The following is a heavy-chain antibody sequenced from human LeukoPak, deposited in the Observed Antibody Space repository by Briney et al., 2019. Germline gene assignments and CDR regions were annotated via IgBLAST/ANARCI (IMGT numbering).Heavy chain of an antibody. J-gene: IGHJ4*02. CDR1: GGSFSSYY. Sequence: PSETLSLTCAVYGGSFSSYYWSWIRQPAGKGLEWIGRIYTSGSTNYNPSLKSRVTMSVDTSKNQFSLKLSSVTAADTAVYYCARDGVYYDILTGTQRSGYYFDYWGQGTLVTVSS. CDR2: IYTSGST. D-gene: IGHD3-9*01. CDR3: ARDGVYYDILTGTQRSGYYFDY. V-gene: IGHV4-4*07.